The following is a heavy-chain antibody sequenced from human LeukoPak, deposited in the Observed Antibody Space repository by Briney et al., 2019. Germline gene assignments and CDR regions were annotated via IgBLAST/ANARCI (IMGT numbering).Heavy chain of an antibody. CDR3: ARDRGYSGYDV. CDR1: GFTFINYY. V-gene: IGHV1-46*01. D-gene: IGHD5-12*01. CDR2: INLSGGST. Sequence: ASVKVSCKASGFTFINYYMHWVRQAPGQGLEWLGIINLSGGSTHYPQKFQDRVTMTRDTSTSTVYMELSRLRSDDTAVYYCARDRGYSGYDVWGQGTLVTVSS. J-gene: IGHJ4*02.